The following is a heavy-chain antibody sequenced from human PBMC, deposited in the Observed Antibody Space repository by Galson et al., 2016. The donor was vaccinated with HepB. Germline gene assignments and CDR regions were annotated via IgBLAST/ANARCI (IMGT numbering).Heavy chain of an antibody. J-gene: IGHJ4*02. CDR1: GYTFSSYD. CDR2: IIPILDIA. D-gene: IGHD6-19*01. V-gene: IGHV1-69*04. Sequence: SVKVSCKASGYTFSSYDITWVRQAPGQGLEWMGRIIPILDIANYAQKFQGRVTITADKSTSTAYMELRSLRSEDTALYYCARGYTSGWYGVLDYWGQGTLVTVSS. CDR3: ARGYTSGWYGVLDY.